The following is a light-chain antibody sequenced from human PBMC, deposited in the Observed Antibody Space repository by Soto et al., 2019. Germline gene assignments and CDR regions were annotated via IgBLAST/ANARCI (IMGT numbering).Light chain of an antibody. Sequence: QSVLTQPPSVSAAPGQKVTISCSGSSSNIGNNYVSWYQQLPGTAPKLLIYENNKRPSGIPDRFSGSKSGTSATLGITGLTPGDEADYYCGTWDSSLSAVVFGGGTQLTVL. V-gene: IGLV1-51*02. CDR2: ENN. CDR3: GTWDSSLSAVV. CDR1: SSNIGNNY. J-gene: IGLJ2*01.